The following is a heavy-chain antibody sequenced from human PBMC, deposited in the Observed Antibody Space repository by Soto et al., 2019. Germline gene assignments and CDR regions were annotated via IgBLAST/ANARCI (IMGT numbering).Heavy chain of an antibody. CDR1: GFTVSSNY. V-gene: IGHV3-53*01. Sequence: PGGSLRLSCAASGFTVSSNYMSWVRQAPGKGLEWVSVIYSGGSTYYADSVKGRFTISRDNSKNTLYLQMNSLRAEDTAVYYCARAGCGGDCYSIHDAFDIWGQGTMVTV. D-gene: IGHD2-21*02. CDR2: IYSGGST. J-gene: IGHJ3*02. CDR3: ARAGCGGDCYSIHDAFDI.